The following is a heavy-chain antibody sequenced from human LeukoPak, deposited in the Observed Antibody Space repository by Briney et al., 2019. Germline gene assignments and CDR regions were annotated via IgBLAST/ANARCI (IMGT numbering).Heavy chain of an antibody. V-gene: IGHV3-30*04. CDR3: ATDYGDYEPIDY. CDR1: GVTLSNYA. Sequence: SGRSLRLSCTASGVTLSNYAMRWVRRPPGRGLEWVAVISFDGTNKYYGDSVEGRFSVSRDNSKNTLYLQMNSLRPDDTAMYYCATDYGDYEPIDYWGQGTLVTVSS. J-gene: IGHJ4*02. CDR2: ISFDGTNK. D-gene: IGHD4-17*01.